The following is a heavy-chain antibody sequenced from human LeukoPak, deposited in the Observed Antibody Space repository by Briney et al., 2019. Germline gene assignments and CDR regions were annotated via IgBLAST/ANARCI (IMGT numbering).Heavy chain of an antibody. CDR1: GFTFSSYS. Sequence: KPGGSLRLSCAASGFTFSSYSMNWVRQAPGKGLEWVSSISSSRSYIYYADSVKGRFTISRDNAKNSLYLQMNSLRAEDTAVHYCASVGNGALLYWGQGTLVTVSS. CDR3: ASVGNGALLY. CDR2: ISSSRSYI. D-gene: IGHD4-17*01. J-gene: IGHJ4*02. V-gene: IGHV3-21*01.